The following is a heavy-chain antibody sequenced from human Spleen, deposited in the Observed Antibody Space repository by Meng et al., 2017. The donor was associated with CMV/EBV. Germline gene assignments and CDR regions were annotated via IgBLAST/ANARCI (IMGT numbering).Heavy chain of an antibody. Sequence: GSLRLSCTVSRGSISYNSWSWIRQSARKGLEWIGSVSYSGSTNYNPSLKSRVIISMDTSENQFSLKVTSVTAADTAVYHCARVNGYWKGYFDCWGQGTLVTVSS. CDR3: ARVNGYWKGYFDC. V-gene: IGHV4-59*01. CDR1: RGSISYNS. J-gene: IGHJ4*02. CDR2: VSYSGST. D-gene: IGHD6-13*01.